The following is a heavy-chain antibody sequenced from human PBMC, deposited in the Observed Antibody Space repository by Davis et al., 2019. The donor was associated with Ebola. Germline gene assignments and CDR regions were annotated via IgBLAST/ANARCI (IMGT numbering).Heavy chain of an antibody. CDR2: INSDGSST. D-gene: IGHD3-10*01. CDR1: GFTFSSYC. Sequence: GESLKISCVVSGFTFSSYCMHWVRQAPGKGLVWVSRINSDGSSTSYADSVKGRFTISRDNAKNTVYLQMNSLRAEDTAVYYCARGDGDGSLPDYWGQGTLVTVSS. CDR3: ARGDGDGSLPDY. J-gene: IGHJ4*02. V-gene: IGHV3-74*01.